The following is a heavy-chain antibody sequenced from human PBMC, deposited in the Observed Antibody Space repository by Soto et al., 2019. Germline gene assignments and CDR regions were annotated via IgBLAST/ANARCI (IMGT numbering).Heavy chain of an antibody. Sequence: EVQLLESGGALEHPGGSLRLSCAAAGFAFSTYAMTWVRQAPGKGLEWASVISGSGGSSYYAASVKGRFTISRDNSKNTMFLQMNGLRAEDTAVYYCAKVTKRAAAGRYEYYKYGMDVWGQGTTVTVSS. D-gene: IGHD6-13*01. J-gene: IGHJ6*02. CDR1: GFAFSTYA. CDR3: AKVTKRAAAGRYEYYKYGMDV. V-gene: IGHV3-23*01. CDR2: ISGSGGSS.